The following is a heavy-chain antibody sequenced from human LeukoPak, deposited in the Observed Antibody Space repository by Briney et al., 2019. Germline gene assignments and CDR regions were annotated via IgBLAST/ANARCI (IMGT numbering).Heavy chain of an antibody. CDR2: INPSGGST. Sequence: ASVKVSCKASGYTFTSYYMHWVRQAPGRGREWMGIINPSGGSTSYAQKFQGRVTITRDTSTSTVYMELSSLRSEDTAVYYCARDEPAATSYWGQGTLVTVSS. D-gene: IGHD2-2*01. J-gene: IGHJ4*02. CDR3: ARDEPAATSY. CDR1: GYTFTSYY. V-gene: IGHV1-46*01.